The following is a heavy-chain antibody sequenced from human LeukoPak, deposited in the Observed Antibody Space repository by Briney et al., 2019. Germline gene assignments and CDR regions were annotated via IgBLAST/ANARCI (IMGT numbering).Heavy chain of an antibody. V-gene: IGHV3-7*01. CDR1: GFTFTNYW. J-gene: IGHJ3*02. D-gene: IGHD3-22*01. CDR3: AREGNLDSSGPKPGSPQRNAFDI. Sequence: PGGSLRLSCAAPGFTFTNYWMRWVRQAPGKGLEWVANIKQDGSEKHYVDSVKGRFTISRDNAKNSLYLQMNSLRDEDTAVYYCAREGNLDSSGPKPGSPQRNAFDIWGQGTMVTVSS. CDR2: IKQDGSEK.